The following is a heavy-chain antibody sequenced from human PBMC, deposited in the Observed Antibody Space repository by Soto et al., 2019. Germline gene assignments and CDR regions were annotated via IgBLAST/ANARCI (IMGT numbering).Heavy chain of an antibody. Sequence: EVQLVESGGGLVQPGRSLRLSCAASGFTFDDYAMHWVRQAPGKGLEWVSGISWNSGSIGYADSVKGRFTISRDNAKNSLYRQMNSLEVKETAFYYCAKEKVPSGGYYFDYGGQGTLVTVSS. CDR3: AKEKVPSGGYYFDY. V-gene: IGHV3-9*01. CDR2: ISWNSGSI. D-gene: IGHD6-25*01. J-gene: IGHJ4*02. CDR1: GFTFDDYA.